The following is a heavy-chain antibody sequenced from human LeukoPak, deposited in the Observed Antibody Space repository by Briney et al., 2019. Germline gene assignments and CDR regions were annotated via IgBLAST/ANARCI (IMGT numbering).Heavy chain of an antibody. CDR1: GYTFINYY. J-gene: IGHJ4*02. D-gene: IGHD1-26*01. CDR3: AREFSGYIDF. CDR2: INPSGGGT. Sequence: GASVKVSCKASGYTFINYYMHWVRQAPGQGLEWMGIINPSGGGTSYAQKFQGRVTMTRDTSTSTAYMEVSSLRSEDTAVYYCAREFSGYIDFWGQGTLVTVSS. V-gene: IGHV1-46*01.